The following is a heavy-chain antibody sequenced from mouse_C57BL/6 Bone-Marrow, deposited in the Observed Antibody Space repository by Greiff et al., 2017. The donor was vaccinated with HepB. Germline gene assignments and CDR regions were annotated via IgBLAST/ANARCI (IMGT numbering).Heavy chain of an antibody. D-gene: IGHD2-5*01. CDR1: GFTFSSYA. CDR2: ISSGGDYI. J-gene: IGHJ1*03. V-gene: IGHV5-9-1*02. Sequence: EVKLVESGEGLVKPGGSLKLSYAASGFTFSSYAMSWVRQTPEKRLEWVAYISSGGDYIYYADTVKGRFTISRDNARNTLYLQMSSLKSEDTAMYYCTRGDYSNYVWYFDVWGTGTTVTVSS. CDR3: TRGDYSNYVWYFDV.